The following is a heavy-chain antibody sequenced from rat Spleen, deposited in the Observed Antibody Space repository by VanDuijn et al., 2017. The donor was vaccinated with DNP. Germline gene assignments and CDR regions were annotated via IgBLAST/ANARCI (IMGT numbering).Heavy chain of an antibody. CDR3: ARDSESPYYFDY. D-gene: IGHD1-11*01. Sequence: EVKLVESGGGLVQPGRSLKLSCVASGFIFSNYWMTWIRQAPGKGLEWVASISSTGDNTYYSDSVKGRFSLSRDNAKSTLYLQMNSLQTEDTATYYCARDSESPYYFDYWGQGVMVTVSS. J-gene: IGHJ2*01. CDR1: GFIFSNYW. V-gene: IGHV5-31*01. CDR2: ISSTGDNT.